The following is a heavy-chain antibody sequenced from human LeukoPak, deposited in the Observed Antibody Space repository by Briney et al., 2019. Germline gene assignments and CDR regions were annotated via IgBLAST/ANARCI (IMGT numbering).Heavy chain of an antibody. CDR1: GGSINGYY. V-gene: IGHV4-4*09. J-gene: IGHJ6*04. CDR3: ARFTYTTRPSDV. CDR2: IYSSGST. D-gene: IGHD3-16*01. Sequence: SETLSLTCSVSGGSINGYYWSWIRRPPGQTLEWIGYIYSSGSTNYNPSLQSRATMSVDTSMNQFSLRLSSVTAADTAVYYCARFTYTTRPSDVWGKGTTVTVSS.